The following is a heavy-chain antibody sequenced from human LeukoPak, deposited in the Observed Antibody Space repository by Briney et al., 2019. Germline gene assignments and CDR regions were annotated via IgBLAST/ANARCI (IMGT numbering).Heavy chain of an antibody. CDR2: IYYRGKT. V-gene: IGHV4-39*07. CDR3: ARDCWWEQLLSSGIYWFDP. CDR1: GGSISSSNYY. J-gene: IGHJ5*02. Sequence: PSETLSLTCTVSGGSISSSNYYWGWIRQPPGKGLEWIGNIYYRGKTYYNPSLKSRVTISVDTSKNQFSLKLSSVTAADTAVYYCARDCWWEQLLSSGIYWFDPWGQGTLVTVSS. D-gene: IGHD2-15*01.